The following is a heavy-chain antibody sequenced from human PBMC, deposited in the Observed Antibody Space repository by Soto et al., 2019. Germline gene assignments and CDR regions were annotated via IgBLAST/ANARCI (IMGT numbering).Heavy chain of an antibody. V-gene: IGHV4-39*01. CDR1: GGSISSSSYY. J-gene: IGHJ5*02. D-gene: IGHD3-10*01. CDR3: ARLEATRDRSLWFGEHKGFDP. Sequence: QLQLQESGPGLVKPSETLSLTCTVSGGSISSSSYYWGWIRQPPGKGLEWIGSIYYSGSTYYNPSLKSRSTISVDTSKNQFSLKLSSVTAADTAVYYCARLEATRDRSLWFGEHKGFDPWGQGTLVTVSS. CDR2: IYYSGST.